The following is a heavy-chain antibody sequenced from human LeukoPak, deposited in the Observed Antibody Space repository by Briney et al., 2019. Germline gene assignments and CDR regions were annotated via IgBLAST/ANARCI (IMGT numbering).Heavy chain of an antibody. J-gene: IGHJ4*02. CDR1: GGSISSYY. CDR2: IYYSGST. V-gene: IGHV4-59*08. D-gene: IGHD3-22*01. CDR3: ARHVDYYDSSGYLYFDY. Sequence: PSETLSLTCTVSGGSISSYYWSWIRQPPGKGLEWIGYIYYSGSTNYNPSLKSRVTISVDTSKNQFSLKLSSVTAADTAVYYCARHVDYYDSSGYLYFDYWGQGTLVTVSS.